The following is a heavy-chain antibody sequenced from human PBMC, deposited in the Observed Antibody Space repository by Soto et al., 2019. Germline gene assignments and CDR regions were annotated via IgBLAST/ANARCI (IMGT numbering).Heavy chain of an antibody. CDR3: ARDGYYDSSGYYAHDAFDI. J-gene: IGHJ3*02. CDR1: GDTFSSYT. CDR2: IIPILGIA. Sequence: SVKVSCKASGDTFSSYTISWVRQAPGQGLEWMGRIIPILGIANYAQKFQGRVAITADKSTSTAYMELSSLRSEDTAVYYCARDGYYDSSGYYAHDAFDIWGQGTMVTVSS. D-gene: IGHD3-22*01. V-gene: IGHV1-69*04.